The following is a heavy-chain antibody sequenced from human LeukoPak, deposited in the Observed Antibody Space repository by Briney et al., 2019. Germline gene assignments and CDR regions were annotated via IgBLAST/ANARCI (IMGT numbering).Heavy chain of an antibody. CDR1: GGSISSGGYY. CDR3: ARVSPRSSPYTFDY. Sequence: PSETLSLTCTVSGGSISSGGYYWRWIRQPPGKGLEWIGYIYHSGSTYYNPSLKSRVTISVDRSKNQFSLKLSSVTAADTAVYYCARVSPRSSPYTFDYWGQGTLVTVSS. CDR2: IYHSGST. D-gene: IGHD1-26*01. J-gene: IGHJ4*02. V-gene: IGHV4-30-2*01.